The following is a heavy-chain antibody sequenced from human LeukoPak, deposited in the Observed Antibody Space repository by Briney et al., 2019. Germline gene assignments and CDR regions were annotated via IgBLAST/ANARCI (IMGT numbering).Heavy chain of an antibody. V-gene: IGHV1-3*03. CDR1: GYTFTSYG. Sequence: ASVKVSCKASGYTFTSYGISWVRQAPGQRLEWMGWINTGNGNTKYSQEFQGRVTITRDTSASTAYMELSSLRSEDMAVYYCARSPYCSGGSCSFDYWGQGTLVTVSS. D-gene: IGHD2-15*01. CDR3: ARSPYCSGGSCSFDY. J-gene: IGHJ4*02. CDR2: INTGNGNT.